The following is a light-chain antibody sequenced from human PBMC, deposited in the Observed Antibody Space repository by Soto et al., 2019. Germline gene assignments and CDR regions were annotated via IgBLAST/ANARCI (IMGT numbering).Light chain of an antibody. CDR2: EVT. V-gene: IGLV2-8*01. Sequence: QSALTQPPSASGSPGQSVTISCTGTSSDVGGYNVVSWYQQHPGIAPKLMIYEVTKRPSGVPDRFSGSRSGTTGSLTGSGLKAEDEVDYYRSSYAGDIYWIFGGGTKSPS. J-gene: IGLJ2*01. CDR3: SSYAGDIYWI. CDR1: SSDVGGYNV.